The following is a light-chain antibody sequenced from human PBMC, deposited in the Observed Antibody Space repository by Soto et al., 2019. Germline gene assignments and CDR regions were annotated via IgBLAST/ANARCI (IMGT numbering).Light chain of an antibody. CDR3: QQYGSSPWT. J-gene: IGKJ1*01. CDR1: QSVSSY. V-gene: IGKV3-20*01. Sequence: EIVMTQSPAPLSVSPGERAPLSCRASQSVSSYLAWYQQKPGQAPRLLIYGASSRATGIPDRFSGSGSGTDFTLTISRLEPEDFAVYYCQQYGSSPWTFGQGTKVDIK. CDR2: GAS.